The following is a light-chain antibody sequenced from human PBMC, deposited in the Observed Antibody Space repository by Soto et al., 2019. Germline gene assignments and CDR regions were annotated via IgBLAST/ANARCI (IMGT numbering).Light chain of an antibody. V-gene: IGKV3-11*01. Sequence: EIVLTQSPATLSLSPGERATLSCRASQSVSSYLAWYQQKPGQAPRLLIYDASNRATGIPARFSGSGSGTDFTLTISSLEPEDFAVYYCQQRSNWFITFGQWTRLEIK. CDR3: QQRSNWFIT. J-gene: IGKJ5*01. CDR2: DAS. CDR1: QSVSSY.